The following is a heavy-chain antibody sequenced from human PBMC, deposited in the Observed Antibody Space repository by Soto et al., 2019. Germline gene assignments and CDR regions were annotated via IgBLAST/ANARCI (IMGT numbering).Heavy chain of an antibody. D-gene: IGHD6-13*01. J-gene: IGHJ6*02. CDR1: GFTFSNAW. CDR3: TTEGAYSRVSYYYYYYGMDV. CDR2: IKSKTDGGTT. Sequence: GGSLRLSCAASGFTFSNAWMSWVRPAPGKGLEWVGRIKSKTDGGTTDYAAPVKGRFTISRDDSKNTLYLQMNSLKTEDTAVYYCTTEGAYSRVSYYYYYYGMDVWGQGTTVTVSS. V-gene: IGHV3-15*01.